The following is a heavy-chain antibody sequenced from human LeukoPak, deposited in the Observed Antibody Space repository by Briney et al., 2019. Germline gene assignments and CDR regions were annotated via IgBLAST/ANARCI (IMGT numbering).Heavy chain of an antibody. V-gene: IGHV4-34*01. CDR2: INHSGST. J-gene: IGHJ6*02. D-gene: IGHD3-10*01. CDR3: ARLDPGITMVRGVIITDYYYYYGMDV. CDR1: GGSFSGYY. Sequence: SETLSLTCAVYGGSFSGYYWSWIRQPPGKGLEWIGEINHSGSTNYNPSLKSRVTISVDTSKNQFSLKLSSVTAADTAVYYCARLDPGITMVRGVIITDYYYYYGMDVWGQGTTVTVSS.